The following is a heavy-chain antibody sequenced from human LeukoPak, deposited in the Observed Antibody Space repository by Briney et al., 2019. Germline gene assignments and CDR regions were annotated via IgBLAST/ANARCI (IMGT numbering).Heavy chain of an antibody. CDR3: ARDWGITMVRGVIMSGWFDP. Sequence: GGSLRLSCAASGFTFSDYYMSWIRQAPGKGLEWVSYISSSGSTIYYADSVKGRFTISRDNAKNSLYLQMNSLRAEDTAVYYCARDWGITMVRGVIMSGWFDPWGQGTLVTVSS. V-gene: IGHV3-11*04. CDR2: ISSSGSTI. D-gene: IGHD3-10*01. J-gene: IGHJ5*02. CDR1: GFTFSDYY.